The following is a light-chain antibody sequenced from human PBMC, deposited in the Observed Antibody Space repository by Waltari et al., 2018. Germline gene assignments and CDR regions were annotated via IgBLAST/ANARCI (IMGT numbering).Light chain of an antibody. J-gene: IGKJ4*01. Sequence: DIQMTQSPSTLSASVGDRVTITCRASKNIGSWLAWYQQKPGKVPKLLMFKTSSLEGGVPPRFSGSGSGTEFTLTISIMQPDDFATYYCQQYTTYSLLTFGGGTRVEI. CDR2: KTS. CDR1: KNIGSW. V-gene: IGKV1-5*03. CDR3: QQYTTYSLLT.